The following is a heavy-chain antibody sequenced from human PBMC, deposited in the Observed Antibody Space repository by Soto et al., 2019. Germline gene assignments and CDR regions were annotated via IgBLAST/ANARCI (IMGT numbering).Heavy chain of an antibody. V-gene: IGHV1-18*01. CDR2: ISAYNGHT. J-gene: IGHJ5*02. D-gene: IGHD2-21*01. Sequence: SVMVSCTDSGCTFTSYGISWVRQAPVRGLEWMGWISAYNGHTNYAQKLQGRVTMTTDTSTSTAYMELRSLRSDDTAVYYCAKYRPRNGDFLHWQDPSPKGTLLP. CDR1: GCTFTSYG. CDR3: AKYRPRNGDFLHWQDP.